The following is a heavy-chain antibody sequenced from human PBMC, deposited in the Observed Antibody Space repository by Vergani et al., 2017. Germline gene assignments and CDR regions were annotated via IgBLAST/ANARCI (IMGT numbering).Heavy chain of an antibody. CDR3: AKDQSYCSSTSCDAFDI. J-gene: IGHJ3*02. CDR2: ISNSGNTI. V-gene: IGHV3-11*01. D-gene: IGHD2-2*01. CDR1: GFSFSDHY. Sequence: QVQLVESGGGLVKPGGSLRLSCAASGFSFSDHYMNWIRQAPGKGLEWVSYISNSGNTIEYADSVKGRFSISRDNAKSSLFLQMDSLRAEDTAVYYCAKDQSYCSSTSCDAFDIWGQGTMVTVSS.